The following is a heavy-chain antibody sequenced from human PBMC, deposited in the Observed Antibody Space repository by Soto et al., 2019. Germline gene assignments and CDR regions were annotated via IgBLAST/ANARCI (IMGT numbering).Heavy chain of an antibody. CDR3: AREMVRGVGSDY. CDR1: GGTFSSYA. D-gene: IGHD3-10*01. V-gene: IGHV1-69*05. J-gene: IGHJ4*02. CDR2: ISTNYGTT. Sequence: ASVKVSCKASGGTFSSYAISWVRQAPGQGLEWMGGISTNYGTTNYAQKLQGRVTITTDKSTSTAYMELSSLRSDDTAVFYCAREMVRGVGSDYWGQGTLVTVSS.